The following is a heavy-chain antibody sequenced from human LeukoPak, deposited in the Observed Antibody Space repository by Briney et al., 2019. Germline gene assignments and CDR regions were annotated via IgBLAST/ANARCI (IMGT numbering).Heavy chain of an antibody. CDR2: IYYSGST. J-gene: IGHJ3*02. CDR1: GLSISIISYY. CDR3: ARRLTGAATGDI. Sequence: SSETLSLTCTVSGLSISIISYYGGWIRQPPGKGLEWIGSIYYSGSTYYNPSLKIRVTMSVDTSNNQFSLKLSSVTAADTAVYYCARRLTGAATGDIWGQGTMVTVSS. D-gene: IGHD6-13*01. V-gene: IGHV4-39*01.